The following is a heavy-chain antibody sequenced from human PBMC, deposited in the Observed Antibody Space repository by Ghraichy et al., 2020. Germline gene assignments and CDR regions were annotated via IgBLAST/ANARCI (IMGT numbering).Heavy chain of an antibody. CDR2: IYYSGST. Sequence: SETLSLTCTVSGGSISSSSYYWGWIRQPPGKGLEWIGSIYYSGSTYYNPSLKSRVTISVDTSKNQFSLKLSSVTAADTAVYYCARLPIDYGDYGNYYYYGIGLWGQGTPVTGSS. V-gene: IGHV4-39*01. CDR1: GGSISSSSYY. D-gene: IGHD4-17*01. CDR3: ARLPIDYGDYGNYYYYGIGL. J-gene: IGHJ6*02.